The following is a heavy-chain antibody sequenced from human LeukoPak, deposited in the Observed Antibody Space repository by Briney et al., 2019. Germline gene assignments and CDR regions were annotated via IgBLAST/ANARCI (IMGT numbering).Heavy chain of an antibody. J-gene: IGHJ6*03. Sequence: GGSLRLSCAASGFTFSDYYMSWIRQAPGKGLEWVSYISSSGRSTNYADSAKGRFTISRDNAQNSLYLQMNSLRAEDTAVYYCARDQGSGINYYYYYMDVWGKGTTVTVSS. D-gene: IGHD3-10*01. CDR1: GFTFSDYY. CDR3: ARDQGSGINYYYYYMDV. V-gene: IGHV3-11*04. CDR2: ISSSGRST.